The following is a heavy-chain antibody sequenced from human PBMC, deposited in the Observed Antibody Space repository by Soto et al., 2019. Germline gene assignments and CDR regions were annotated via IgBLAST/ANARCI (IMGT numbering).Heavy chain of an antibody. Sequence: GGSLRLSCAASGFTFSSYAMSWVRQAPGKGLEWVSAISGSGGSTYYADSVKGRFTISRDNSKNTLYLQMNSLRAEDTAVYYCAKSEGFLEWATYDYWGQGTLVTVSS. CDR1: GFTFSSYA. CDR2: ISGSGGST. V-gene: IGHV3-23*01. J-gene: IGHJ4*02. CDR3: AKSEGFLEWATYDY. D-gene: IGHD3-3*01.